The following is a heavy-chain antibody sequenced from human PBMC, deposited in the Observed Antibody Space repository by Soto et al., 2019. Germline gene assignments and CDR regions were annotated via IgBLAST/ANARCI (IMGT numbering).Heavy chain of an antibody. D-gene: IGHD6-6*01. V-gene: IGHV1-18*03. J-gene: IGHJ4*02. CDR1: GYTFTSYG. CDR3: ARDPQYSTSSQVFDY. Sequence: QVQLVQSGAEVKKPGASVKVSCKASGYTFTSYGISWVRRAPGQGLEWVGRISTYNGNTKYAQKVQGRVTMTTDTSTSTAYMELRSLGSDDMAVYYCARDPQYSTSSQVFDYWGQGTLVTVSS. CDR2: ISTYNGNT.